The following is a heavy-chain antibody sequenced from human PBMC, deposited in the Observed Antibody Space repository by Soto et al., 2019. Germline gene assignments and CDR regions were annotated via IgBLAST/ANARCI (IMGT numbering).Heavy chain of an antibody. V-gene: IGHV4-34*01. CDR2: INHSGST. Sequence: SETLSLTCTVYGGSFSGYYWTWIRQPPGTGPEWIGEINHSGSTNYNPSLKSRVTISVDTSKNQFSLKLTSVTAADTAVYYCARDKITGLFDYWGQGTLVTVSS. D-gene: IGHD2-8*02. CDR3: ARDKITGLFDY. CDR1: GGSFSGYY. J-gene: IGHJ4*02.